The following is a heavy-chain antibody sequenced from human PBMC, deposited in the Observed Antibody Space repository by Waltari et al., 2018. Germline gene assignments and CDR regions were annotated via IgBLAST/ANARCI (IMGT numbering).Heavy chain of an antibody. CDR3: ARLGIPAANDY. D-gene: IGHD2-2*01. Sequence: QVQLQESGPGLVKPSETLSLTCAVSGYSISSGYYWGWIRQPPGKGLEWIGSIYHSGSTYYNTSLKSRVTISVDTSKNQFSLKLSSVTAADTAVYYCARLGIPAANDYWGQGTLVTVSS. CDR1: GYSISSGYY. CDR2: IYHSGST. J-gene: IGHJ4*02. V-gene: IGHV4-38-2*01.